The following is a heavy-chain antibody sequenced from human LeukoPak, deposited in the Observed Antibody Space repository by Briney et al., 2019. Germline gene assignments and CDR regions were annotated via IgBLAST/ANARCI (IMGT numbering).Heavy chain of an antibody. CDR3: ARDLRYSSSWYHDY. Sequence: SETLSLTCTVSGGSISSYYWGWIRQPAGKGLEWIGRIYTSGSTNYNPSLKSRVTMSVDTSKNQFSLKLSSVTAADTAVYYCARDLRYSSSWYHDYWGQGTLSPSPQ. CDR2: IYTSGST. D-gene: IGHD6-13*01. V-gene: IGHV4-4*07. CDR1: GGSISSYY. J-gene: IGHJ4*02.